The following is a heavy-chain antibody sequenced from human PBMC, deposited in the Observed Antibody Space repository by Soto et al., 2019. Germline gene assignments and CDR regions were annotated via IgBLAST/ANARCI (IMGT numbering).Heavy chain of an antibody. CDR3: AKGFGSLTHYYYMDV. D-gene: IGHD3-9*01. V-gene: IGHV3-23*01. J-gene: IGHJ6*03. CDR1: GFTFNSYA. CDR2: ISGSGGST. Sequence: EVQLLESGGCLVQPGGSLRLSCAASGFTFNSYAMSWVRQAPRKGLEWVSAISGSGGSTYYADSVKGRFTISRDNSKNTLYLQMNSLRAEDTAVYYCAKGFGSLTHYYYMDVWGKGTTVTVSS.